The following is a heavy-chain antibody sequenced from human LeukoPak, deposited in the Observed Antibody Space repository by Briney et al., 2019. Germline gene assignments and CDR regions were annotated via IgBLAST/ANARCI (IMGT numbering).Heavy chain of an antibody. J-gene: IGHJ4*02. CDR3: ARERGYFDY. CDR2: IYYSGST. V-gene: IGHV4-39*02. CDR1: GGSISSSSYY. Sequence: SETLSLTCTVSGGSISSSSYYWGWIRQPPGKGLEWIGSIYYSGSTYYNPSLKSRVTISVDTSKNQFSLKLSSVTAADTAVYYCARERGYFDYWGQGTLVTVSS.